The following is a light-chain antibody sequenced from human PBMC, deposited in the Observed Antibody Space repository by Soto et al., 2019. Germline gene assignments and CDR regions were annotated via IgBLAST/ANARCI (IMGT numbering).Light chain of an antibody. Sequence: QSVLTQPPSASGSPGQSVTISCTGTSSDIGGYNFVSWYQHHPGKAPKLMIYDVSKRPSGVPDRFSGSKSGNTASLTVSGLQAEDEADYYCSSYAGINNLVFGGGTKLTVL. CDR1: SSDIGGYNF. V-gene: IGLV2-8*01. J-gene: IGLJ2*01. CDR2: DVS. CDR3: SSYAGINNLV.